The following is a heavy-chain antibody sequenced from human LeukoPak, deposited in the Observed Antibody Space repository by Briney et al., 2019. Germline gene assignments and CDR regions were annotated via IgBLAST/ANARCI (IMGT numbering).Heavy chain of an antibody. CDR2: ISSSSSTI. Sequence: GGSLRLSCAASGFTFSSYSMNWVRQAPGKGLEWVSYISSSSSTIYYADSVKGRFTISRDNAKNSLYLQVNSLRAEDTAVYYCARERRLRYFDWFPKGGFDPWGQGTLVTVSS. D-gene: IGHD3-9*01. CDR1: GFTFSSYS. V-gene: IGHV3-48*01. J-gene: IGHJ5*02. CDR3: ARERRLRYFDWFPKGGFDP.